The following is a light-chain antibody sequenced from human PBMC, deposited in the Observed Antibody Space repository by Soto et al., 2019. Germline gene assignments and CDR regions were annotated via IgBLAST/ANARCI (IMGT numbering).Light chain of an antibody. V-gene: IGKV3-20*01. CDR2: GAS. CDR1: QSVSSSF. CDR3: QQYGSSPLT. Sequence: EIVLTQSPGTLSLSPGERATLSCRASQSVSSSFLSWYQQKPGQAPRLLIYGASSRATGIPDRFSGSGSGTNFTLTKSRLEPEDVAVYYCQQYGSSPLTFGGGTKVEIK. J-gene: IGKJ4*01.